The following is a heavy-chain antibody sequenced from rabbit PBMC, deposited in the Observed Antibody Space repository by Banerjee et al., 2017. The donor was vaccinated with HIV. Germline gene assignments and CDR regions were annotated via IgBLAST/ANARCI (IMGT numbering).Heavy chain of an antibody. CDR2: INTSSGNT. CDR1: GFSFSNKYV. V-gene: IGHV1S45*01. D-gene: IGHD1-1*01. Sequence: QEQLKETGGGLVQPGESLTLSCTASGFSFSNKYVMCWVRQAPGKGLEWIACINTSSGNTVYATWAKGRFTISKASWTTVTLQMTSLTAADTATYFCGRDDASSGGYVYNLWGQGTLVTVS. CDR3: GRDDASSGGYVYNL. J-gene: IGHJ4*01.